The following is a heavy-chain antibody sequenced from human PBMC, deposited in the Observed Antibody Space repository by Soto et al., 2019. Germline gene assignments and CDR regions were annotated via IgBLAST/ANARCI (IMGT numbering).Heavy chain of an antibody. V-gene: IGHV4-31*03. Sequence: QVQLQESGPGLVKPSQTLSLTCTVSGGSISSGGYYWSWIRQHPGKGLEWIGYIYYIGSTYYNPSLKSRVTLSLDTSNNQFSLKLSSVTAADTAVYYCASSTPYGAENIDHRGQGTLVTVSS. CDR3: ASSTPYGAENIDH. CDR1: GGSISSGGYY. J-gene: IGHJ4*02. D-gene: IGHD4-17*01. CDR2: IYYIGST.